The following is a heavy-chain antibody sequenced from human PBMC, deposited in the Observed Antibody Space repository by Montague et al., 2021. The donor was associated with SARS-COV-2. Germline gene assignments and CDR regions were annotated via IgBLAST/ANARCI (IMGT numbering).Heavy chain of an antibody. CDR2: ISYDGINK. CDR1: GFTFSSYA. V-gene: IGHV3-30-3*01. D-gene: IGHD3/OR15-3a*01. CDR3: ARAGFLGRFTTMFDY. Sequence: SLRLSCAASGFTFSSYAMHWVRQAPGKGLEWVALISYDGINKYYADSVEGRFTIARDNSKNTLYLQMSSLKPEDTAVYYCARAGFLGRFTTMFDYWGQGTLVTVSS. J-gene: IGHJ4*02.